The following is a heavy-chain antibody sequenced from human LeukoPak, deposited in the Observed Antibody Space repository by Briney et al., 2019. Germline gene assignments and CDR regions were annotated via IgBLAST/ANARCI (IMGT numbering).Heavy chain of an antibody. CDR3: ARGTDVIPATHTPIDY. CDR1: GFTFSNYG. V-gene: IGHV3-30*03. Sequence: GGSLRLSCAASGFTFSNYGMHWVRQAPGKGLEWVAVISYDGSNKYYADSVKRRFTISRDNAKNSLYLQMHSLRAEDTAVYYCARGTDVIPATHTPIDYWGQGTLVTVSS. J-gene: IGHJ4*02. CDR2: ISYDGSNK. D-gene: IGHD2-2*01.